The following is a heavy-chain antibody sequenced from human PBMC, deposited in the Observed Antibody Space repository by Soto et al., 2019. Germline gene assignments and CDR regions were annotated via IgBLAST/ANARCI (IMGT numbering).Heavy chain of an antibody. CDR1: GGSVSSGSYY. Sequence: SETLSLTCTVSGGSVSSGSYYWSWIRQPPGKGLEWIGYIYYSGSTNYNPSLKSRVTISVDTSKNQFSLKLSSVTAADTAVYYCARSVGYCSGGSCYILFDYWGQGTLVTVSS. V-gene: IGHV4-61*01. D-gene: IGHD2-15*01. J-gene: IGHJ4*02. CDR3: ARSVGYCSGGSCYILFDY. CDR2: IYYSGST.